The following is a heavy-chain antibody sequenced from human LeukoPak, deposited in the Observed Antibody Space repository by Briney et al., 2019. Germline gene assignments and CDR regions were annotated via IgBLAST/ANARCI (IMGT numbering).Heavy chain of an antibody. CDR1: GFILSDYN. J-gene: IGHJ6*03. CDR2: VRSISSTI. CDR3: ARGGVSNRYYYYTMDV. V-gene: IGHV3-48*01. D-gene: IGHD6-6*01. Sequence: GGSLRLSCAASGFILSDYNMNWVRQAPGKGLEWVSFVRSISSTINYADSVKGRFTISRDNAKNSLYLQMNSLRAEDTAVYYCARGGVSNRYYYYTMDVWGKGPTVTVSS.